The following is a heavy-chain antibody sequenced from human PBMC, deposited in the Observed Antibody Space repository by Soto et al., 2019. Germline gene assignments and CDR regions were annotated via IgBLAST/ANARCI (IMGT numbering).Heavy chain of an antibody. Sequence: ASVKVSCKASGYTFTGYYMHWVRQAPGQGLEWMGWINPNSGGTNYAQKFQGRVTMTRDTSISTAYMELSRLRSDDTAVYYCASGGPIVVVTAIVYNWFDPWGQGTLVTVSS. D-gene: IGHD2-21*02. CDR2: INPNSGGT. J-gene: IGHJ5*02. CDR1: GYTFTGYY. V-gene: IGHV1-2*02. CDR3: ASGGPIVVVTAIVYNWFDP.